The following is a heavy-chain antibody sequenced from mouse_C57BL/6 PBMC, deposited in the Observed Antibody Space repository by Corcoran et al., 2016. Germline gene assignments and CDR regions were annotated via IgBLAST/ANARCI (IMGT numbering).Heavy chain of an antibody. Sequence: QIQLVQSGPELKKPGETVKISCKASGYTFITYGMSWVKQAPGKGLKWMGWINTYSGVPTYADDFKGRFAFSLETSASTAYLQINNLKNEDTATYFCARRGAQSFAYWGQGTLVTVSA. J-gene: IGHJ3*01. CDR2: INTYSGVP. D-gene: IGHD3-2*02. CDR3: ARRGAQSFAY. V-gene: IGHV9-3*01. CDR1: GYTFITYG.